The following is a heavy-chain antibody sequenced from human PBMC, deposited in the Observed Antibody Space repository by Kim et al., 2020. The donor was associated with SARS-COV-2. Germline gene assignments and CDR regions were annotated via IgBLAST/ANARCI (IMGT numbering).Heavy chain of an antibody. V-gene: IGHV5-51*01. Sequence: GESLKISCKGSGYSFTSYWIGWVRQMPGKGLEWMGIIYPGDSDTRYSPSFQGQVTISADKSISTAYLQWSSLKASDTAMYYCARSHEQQAHGTNWFDPWGQGTLVTVSS. CDR1: GYSFTSYW. CDR2: IYPGDSDT. D-gene: IGHD1-1*01. CDR3: ARSHEQQAHGTNWFDP. J-gene: IGHJ5*02.